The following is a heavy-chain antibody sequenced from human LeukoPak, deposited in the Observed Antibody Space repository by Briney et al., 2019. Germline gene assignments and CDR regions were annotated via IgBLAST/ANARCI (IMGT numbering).Heavy chain of an antibody. V-gene: IGHV3-11*05. D-gene: IGHD4-17*01. CDR1: GFTFSDYY. J-gene: IGHJ4*02. CDR2: ISSSSSYT. Sequence: PGGSLRLSCAAPGFTFSDYYMSWIRQAPGKGLEWVSYISSSSSYTNYADSVKGRFTIPRDNAKNSLYLQMNSLRAEDTAVYYCARDQGTTVTTVFDYWGQGTLVTVSS. CDR3: ARDQGTTVTTVFDY.